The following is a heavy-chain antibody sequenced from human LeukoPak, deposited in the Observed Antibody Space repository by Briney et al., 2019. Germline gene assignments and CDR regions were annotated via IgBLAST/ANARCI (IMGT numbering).Heavy chain of an antibody. D-gene: IGHD3-22*01. CDR2: IIPILGIA. V-gene: IGHV1-69*02. Sequence: SVKVSCKASGGTFSSHTISWVRQAPGQGLEWMGRIIPILGIANYAQKFQGRVTITADKSTSTAYMELSSLRSEDTAVYYCARLSDSSGYYYLQDFDYWGQGTLVTVSS. CDR3: ARLSDSSGYYYLQDFDY. J-gene: IGHJ4*02. CDR1: GGTFSSHT.